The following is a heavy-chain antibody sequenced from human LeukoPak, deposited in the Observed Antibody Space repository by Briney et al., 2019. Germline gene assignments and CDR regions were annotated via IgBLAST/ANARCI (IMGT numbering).Heavy chain of an antibody. CDR1: GYTFSTYA. J-gene: IGHJ4*02. V-gene: IGHV1-3*01. D-gene: IGHD2-2*01. CDR3: ARSYIVVVPAVYFDY. Sequence: VASVKVSCKTSGYTFSTYAIQWVRQAPGRRLEWMGWINGGDGNTKFSQKFQGRVTITRDTSARSSYMELSSLRSEDTAVYYCARSYIVVVPAVYFDYRGQGTLVTVSS. CDR2: INGGDGNT.